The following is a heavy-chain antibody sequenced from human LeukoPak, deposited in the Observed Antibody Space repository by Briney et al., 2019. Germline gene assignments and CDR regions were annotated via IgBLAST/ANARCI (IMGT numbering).Heavy chain of an antibody. D-gene: IGHD3-16*01. CDR2: IYYSGST. CDR1: GGSFSGYY. CDR3: ARDRPGGSSFDY. Sequence: KPSETLSLTCAVYGGSFSGYYWSWIRQPPGKGLEWIGYIYYSGSTNYSPSLKSRVTISVDTSKNQFSLKLSSVTAADTAVYYCARDRPGGSSFDYWGQGTLVTVSS. J-gene: IGHJ4*02. V-gene: IGHV4-59*01.